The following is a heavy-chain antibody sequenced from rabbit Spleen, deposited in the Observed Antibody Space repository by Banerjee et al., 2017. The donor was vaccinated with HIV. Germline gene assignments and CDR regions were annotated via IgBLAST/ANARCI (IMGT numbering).Heavy chain of an antibody. CDR2: IAGSSTAFT. CDR1: GFSFSSSDY. CDR3: ARDTGSSFSSYGMDL. D-gene: IGHD8-1*01. Sequence: QSLEESGGDLVKPGASLTLTCTAPGFSFSSSDYMCWVRQAPGKGLEWIACIAGSSTAFTYSATWAKGRFTCSKTSSTTVTLQMTSLTVADTATYFCARDTGSSFSSYGMDLWGPGTLVTVS. V-gene: IGHV1S40*01. J-gene: IGHJ6*01.